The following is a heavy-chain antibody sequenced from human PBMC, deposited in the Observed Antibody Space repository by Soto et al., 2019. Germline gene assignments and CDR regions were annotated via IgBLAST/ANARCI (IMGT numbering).Heavy chain of an antibody. Sequence: GGSLRLSCAASGFTFSSYWMHWVRQAPGKGLVCVSRINSDGVSTNYADSVKGRFTISRDNAKNTVYLQMNSLRPEDTAVYYCTRGRWELLGGDSWGQGALVTVSS. V-gene: IGHV3-74*01. D-gene: IGHD1-26*01. CDR3: TRGRWELLGGDS. CDR1: GFTFSSYW. J-gene: IGHJ4*02. CDR2: INSDGVST.